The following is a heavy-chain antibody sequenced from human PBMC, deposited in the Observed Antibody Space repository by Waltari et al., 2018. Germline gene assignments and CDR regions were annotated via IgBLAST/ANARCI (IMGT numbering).Heavy chain of an antibody. CDR1: GYSFPAQF. Sequence: EVHLTQSGAEVKQPGATVKISCKASGYSFPAQFLHGVRQAPGKGPEWIGRVDPEDGETTLAEKFEGRVTITADTSTDTAYMDLSRLRSEDTALYYCMTLPIFGLVIKNYWGQGTLVTVTS. D-gene: IGHD3-3*01. CDR2: VDPEDGET. CDR3: MTLPIFGLVIKNY. J-gene: IGHJ1*01. V-gene: IGHV1-69-2*01.